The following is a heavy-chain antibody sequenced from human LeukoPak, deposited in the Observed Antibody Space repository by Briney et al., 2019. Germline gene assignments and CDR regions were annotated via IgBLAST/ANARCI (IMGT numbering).Heavy chain of an antibody. J-gene: IGHJ4*02. Sequence: GGSLRLSCAASGFTFSSYGMHWVRQAPGKGLEWVAFIRYDGSNKYYADSVKGRFTISRDNAKNSLYLQMNSLRAEDTAVYYCARDGGSRWGQGTLVTVSS. V-gene: IGHV3-30*02. CDR3: ARDGGSR. D-gene: IGHD6-13*01. CDR1: GFTFSSYG. CDR2: IRYDGSNK.